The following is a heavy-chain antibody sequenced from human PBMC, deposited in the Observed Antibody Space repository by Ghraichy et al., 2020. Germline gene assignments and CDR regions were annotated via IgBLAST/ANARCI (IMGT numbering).Heavy chain of an antibody. J-gene: IGHJ4*02. CDR3: ARGLYNRDY. CDR2: INHSGST. CDR1: GGSFSGYY. Sequence: SETLSLTCAVYGGSFSGYYWSWIRQPPGKGLEWIGEINHSGSTNYNPSLKTRVTISVDTSKNQFSLILRAVTAADTAVYYCARGLYNRDYWGQGTLVTVSS. V-gene: IGHV4-34*01. D-gene: IGHD1-1*01.